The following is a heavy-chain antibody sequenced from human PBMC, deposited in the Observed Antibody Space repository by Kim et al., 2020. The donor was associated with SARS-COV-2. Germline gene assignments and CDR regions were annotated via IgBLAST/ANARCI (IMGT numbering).Heavy chain of an antibody. CDR2: IKHDGSEK. D-gene: IGHD6-13*01. Sequence: GGSLRLSCTASGFTFSTSWMSWVRQAPGKGLEWVANIKHDGSEKYYVDSVEGRFTISRDNAKNSLFLHMNSLRAEDTAVYFCARDPGGAAADPGGFWGQGTLVLVSS. CDR3: ARDPGGAAADPGGF. J-gene: IGHJ4*02. V-gene: IGHV3-7*01. CDR1: GFTFSTSW.